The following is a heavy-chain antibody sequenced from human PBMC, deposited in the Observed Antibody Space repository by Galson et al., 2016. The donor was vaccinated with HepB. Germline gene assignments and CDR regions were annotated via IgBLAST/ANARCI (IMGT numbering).Heavy chain of an antibody. CDR3: VEGFSLRN. CDR2: TYFRSKWYS. V-gene: IGHV6-1*01. CDR1: GDSVSRNTAA. J-gene: IGHJ4*02. Sequence: GDSVSRNTAAWNWIRQSPSRGLEWLGRTYFRSKWYSDYGVAVNGRITISPDTAKNRFSLHLTSVTPDDTGIYYCVEGFSLRNWGQGTLVTVSS.